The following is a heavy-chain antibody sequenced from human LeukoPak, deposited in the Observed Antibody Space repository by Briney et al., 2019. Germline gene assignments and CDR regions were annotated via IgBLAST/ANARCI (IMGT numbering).Heavy chain of an antibody. D-gene: IGHD2-2*01. V-gene: IGHV3-30*03. CDR1: GFTFSSYG. CDR3: ARVSEVVPAAIDY. J-gene: IGHJ4*02. Sequence: GRSLRLSCAASGFTFSSYGMHWVRQAPGKGLEWVAVISYDGSNKYYADSVKGRFTISRDNSKNTLYLQMNSLRAEDTAVYYCARVSEVVPAAIDYWGQGTLVTVSS. CDR2: ISYDGSNK.